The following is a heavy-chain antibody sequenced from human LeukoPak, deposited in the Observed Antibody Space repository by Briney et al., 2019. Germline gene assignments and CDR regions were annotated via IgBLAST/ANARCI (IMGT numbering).Heavy chain of an antibody. D-gene: IGHD2-2*01. J-gene: IGHJ5*02. V-gene: IGHV4-34*01. CDR2: INHLGNN. Sequence: PSEALSLTCAVYGGSFSGYNWNWIRQAPGKGLEWIGEINHLGNNKKSPSLKGRVTLSVDTSKNQFSLKLSSVTAADTAVYYCARDRYCSSTSCYVYWFDPWGQGTLVTVSS. CDR3: ARDRYCSSTSCYVYWFDP. CDR1: GGSFSGYN.